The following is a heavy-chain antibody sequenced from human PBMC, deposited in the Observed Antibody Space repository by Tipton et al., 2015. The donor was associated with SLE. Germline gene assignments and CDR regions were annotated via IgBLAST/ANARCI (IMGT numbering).Heavy chain of an antibody. J-gene: IGHJ3*02. CDR1: GYSISSGYY. Sequence: LRLSCTVSGYSISSGYYWGWIRQPPGKGLEWIGSISHTGTTYDNPSLKSRVIISLDMSKNQFSLNLSFVTAADTAVYYCARPNDFWSVQGAFDIWGQGTIVPVSS. CDR3: ARPNDFWSVQGAFDI. D-gene: IGHD3-3*01. V-gene: IGHV4-38-2*02. CDR2: ISHTGTT.